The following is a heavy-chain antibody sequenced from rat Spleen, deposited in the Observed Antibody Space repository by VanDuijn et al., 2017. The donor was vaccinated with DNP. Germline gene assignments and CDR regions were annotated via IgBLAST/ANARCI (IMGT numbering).Heavy chain of an antibody. CDR1: GFTFRDYY. CDR2: IIYDGSST. D-gene: IGHD1-11*01. CDR3: TTRGNYGGYDY. V-gene: IGHV5S10*01. Sequence: EVQLVGSGGGLVQPGRALKLSCAASGFTFRDYYMACVRRAPKTGLEWVATIIYDGSSTFYRDSVTGRFTISRDFAKSTLYLQMDSLRSEDSATYYCTTRGNYGGYDYWGQGVMVTVSS. J-gene: IGHJ2*01.